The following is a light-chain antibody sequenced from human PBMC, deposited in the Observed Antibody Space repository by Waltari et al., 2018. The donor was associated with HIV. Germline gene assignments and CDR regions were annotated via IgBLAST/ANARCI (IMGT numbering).Light chain of an antibody. CDR3: QAWDSSTVV. CDR2: RDR. V-gene: IGLV3-1*01. CDR1: KLGDKY. J-gene: IGLJ2*01. Sequence: SYELTQPPSVSVSPGQTASITCSGDKLGDKYACWYQQKAGQSPVLVIYRDRKRPSGIPERVSGSSSGNTATLTISGTQAMDEADYYCQAWDSSTVVFGGGTKLTVL.